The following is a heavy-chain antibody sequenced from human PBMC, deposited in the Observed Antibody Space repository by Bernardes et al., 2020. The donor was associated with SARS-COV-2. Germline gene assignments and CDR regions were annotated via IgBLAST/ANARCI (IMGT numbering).Heavy chain of an antibody. V-gene: IGHV4-39*01. J-gene: IGHJ3*02. CDR3: ARQDSGSYLGLDDALDI. CDR2: IYYSGST. CDR1: SGSISSSSYY. Sequence: SDHLSLTCTFSSGSISSSSYYWGWIRQPPGKGLEWNGSIYYSGSTYYNPSLKSRVTISVDTSKNQFSLKLSSVTAADTAVYYCARQDSGSYLGLDDALDIWGQGTMVTVSS. D-gene: IGHD1-26*01.